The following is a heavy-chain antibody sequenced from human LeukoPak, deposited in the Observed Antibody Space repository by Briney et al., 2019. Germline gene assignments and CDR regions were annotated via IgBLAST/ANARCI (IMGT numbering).Heavy chain of an antibody. D-gene: IGHD2-21*01. J-gene: IGHJ4*02. V-gene: IGHV4-59*01. CDR1: GGSISSYY. CDR3: ARGCGGDCYYLDY. Sequence: SETLSLTCTVSGGSISSYYWSWIRQPPGKGLEWIGYIYYSGSTNYNPSLKSRVTISVDTSKNQFSLKLSSVTAADTAVYYCARGCGGDCYYLDYWGQGTLATVSS. CDR2: IYYSGST.